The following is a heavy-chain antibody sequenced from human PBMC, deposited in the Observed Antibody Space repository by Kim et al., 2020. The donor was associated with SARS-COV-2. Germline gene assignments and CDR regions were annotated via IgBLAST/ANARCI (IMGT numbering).Heavy chain of an antibody. CDR3: AKRNTISIDY. V-gene: IGHV3-23*01. Sequence: STDYADAGKGRFTISRDNPKNTLYLQMNSLRAEDTAVYYCAKRNTISIDYWGQGTLVTVSS. D-gene: IGHD3-10*01. J-gene: IGHJ4*02. CDR2: ST.